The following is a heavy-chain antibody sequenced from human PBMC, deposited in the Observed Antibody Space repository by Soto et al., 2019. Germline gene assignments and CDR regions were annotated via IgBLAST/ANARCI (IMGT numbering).Heavy chain of an antibody. D-gene: IGHD1-1*01. Sequence: SETLSLTCTVSGGSVSGGSYFWSWVRQPPGKGLEWIGYFYYSGSTKYKTSLKSRITKLEDTSKNQISLKLNSVTAADTAVYYCAREGRMGTFDYWGQGALVTV. V-gene: IGHV4-61*01. CDR1: GGSVSGGSYF. J-gene: IGHJ4*02. CDR2: FYYSGST. CDR3: AREGRMGTFDY.